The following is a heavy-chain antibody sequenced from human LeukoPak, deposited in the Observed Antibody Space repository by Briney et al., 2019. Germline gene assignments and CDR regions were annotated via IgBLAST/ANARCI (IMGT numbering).Heavy chain of an antibody. Sequence: PGGSLRLSCAASGFTLSDYNMNWVRQAPGKGLEWVSSISSGSSYIYYTDSVQGRFTISRDNAKNSLYLQMNSLRAEDTAVYYCARDTYGSGSYNGYYGLDVWGQGTTVTVS. D-gene: IGHD3-10*01. CDR1: GFTLSDYN. CDR3: ARDTYGSGSYNGYYGLDV. J-gene: IGHJ6*02. V-gene: IGHV3-21*01. CDR2: ISSGSSYI.